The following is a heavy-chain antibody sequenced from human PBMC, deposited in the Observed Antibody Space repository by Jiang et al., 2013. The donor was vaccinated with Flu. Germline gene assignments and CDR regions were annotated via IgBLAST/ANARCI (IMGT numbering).Heavy chain of an antibody. Sequence: GAEVKKPGASVKVSCKASGYTFTGYYMHWVRQAPGQGLEWMGWINPNSGGTNYAQKFQGWVTMTRDTSISTAYMELSRLRSDDTAVYYCARDPYDYVWGSYKPYYGMDVWGQGTTVTVSS. CDR3: ARDPYDYVWGSYKPYYGMDV. CDR2: INPNSGGT. J-gene: IGHJ6*02. V-gene: IGHV1-2*04. CDR1: GYTFTGYY. D-gene: IGHD3-16*01.